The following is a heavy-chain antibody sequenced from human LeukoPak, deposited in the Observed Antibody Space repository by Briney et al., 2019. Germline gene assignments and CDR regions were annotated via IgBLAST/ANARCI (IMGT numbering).Heavy chain of an antibody. J-gene: IGHJ4*02. D-gene: IGHD3-22*01. CDR2: ISSSGSTI. V-gene: IGHV3-11*01. CDR3: AREGGEHYYDSSGYLFDY. Sequence: GGSLRLSCAASGFTFSDCYMSWIRQAPGKGLEWVSYISSSGSTIYYADSVKGRFTISRDNAKNSLYLQMNSLRAEDTAVYYCAREGGEHYYDSSGYLFDYWGQGTLVTVSS. CDR1: GFTFSDCY.